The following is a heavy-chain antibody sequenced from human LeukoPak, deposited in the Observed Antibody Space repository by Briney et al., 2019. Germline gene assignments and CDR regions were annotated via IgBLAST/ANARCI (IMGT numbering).Heavy chain of an antibody. CDR2: IYYSGST. V-gene: IGHV4-59*01. CDR3: ARVGCSGGSCYSDAFDI. Sequence: SETLSLTCTVSGGSISSYYWSWIRQPPGKGLEWIGYIYYSGSTNYNPSLKSRVTISVDTSKNQFSLKLSSVTAADTAVYYCARVGCSGGSCYSDAFDIWGQGTMVTVS. CDR1: GGSISSYY. J-gene: IGHJ3*02. D-gene: IGHD2-15*01.